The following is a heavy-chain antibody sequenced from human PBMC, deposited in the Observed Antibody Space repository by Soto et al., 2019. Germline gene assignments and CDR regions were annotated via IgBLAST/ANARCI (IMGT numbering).Heavy chain of an antibody. CDR3: AKRSSGWFGPFDF. CDR1: GFTA. CDR2: ISGSGGST. V-gene: IGHV3-23*01. Sequence: EVQLLESGGGLVQPGGSLRLSCAASGFTAMSWVRQAPGKGLEWVSVISGSGGSTYYADSVQGRFTISRDNSNNTLYLQMSRLRAEDTAVYYCAKRSSGWFGPFDFWVQGPLVTVSS. J-gene: IGHJ4*02. D-gene: IGHD6-19*01.